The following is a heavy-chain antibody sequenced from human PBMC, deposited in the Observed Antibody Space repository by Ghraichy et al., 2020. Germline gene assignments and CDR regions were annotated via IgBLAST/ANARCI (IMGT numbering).Heavy chain of an antibody. Sequence: ASVKVSCKASGYTFTSYAMHWVRQAPGQRLEWMGWINAGNGNTKYSQKFQGRVTITRDTSASTAYMELSSLRSEDTAVYYCARDSISWYNWNDVGGMDVWGQGTTVTVSS. CDR2: INAGNGNT. CDR1: GYTFTSYA. CDR3: ARDSISWYNWNDVGGMDV. D-gene: IGHD1-1*01. V-gene: IGHV1-3*01. J-gene: IGHJ6*02.